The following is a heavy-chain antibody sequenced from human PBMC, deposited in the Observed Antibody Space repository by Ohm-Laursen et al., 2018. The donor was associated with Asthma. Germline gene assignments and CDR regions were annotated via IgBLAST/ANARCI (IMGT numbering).Heavy chain of an antibody. D-gene: IGHD1-26*01. CDR1: GFTFSSYG. Sequence: SLRLSCAASGFTFSSYGMHWVRQAPGKGLEWVAVGGSYYDGGLKYYADSVKGRFTISRDNSKNTLYLQMNSLRAEDTAVYYCAKGGSYRYFDYWGQGTLVTVSS. CDR3: AKGGSYRYFDY. V-gene: IGHV3-30*18. CDR2: GGSYYDGGLK. J-gene: IGHJ4*02.